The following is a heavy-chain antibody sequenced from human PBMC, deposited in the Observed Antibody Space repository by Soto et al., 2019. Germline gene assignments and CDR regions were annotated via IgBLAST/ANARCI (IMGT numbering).Heavy chain of an antibody. V-gene: IGHV3-48*01. CDR3: ARADYYDRSDYSFDY. J-gene: IGHJ4*02. CDR1: GFTFTNYG. D-gene: IGHD3-22*01. CDR2: ISSTSSTI. Sequence: PGGSLRLSCAASGFTFTNYGMNWVRQAPGKGLEWVSYISSTSSTIYYVDSVKGRFTISRDNARNSLYLQMNSLGAEDTAVYYCARADYYDRSDYSFDYWGQGTLVTVSS.